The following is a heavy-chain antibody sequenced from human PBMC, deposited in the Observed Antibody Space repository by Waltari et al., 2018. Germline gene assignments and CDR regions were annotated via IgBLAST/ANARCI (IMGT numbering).Heavy chain of an antibody. Sequence: EVQLLESGGGLVQPGGSLRVSCAASGFRFGYYALRWVRQAPGKGLEWISGISGSSSSTYYADSVKGRFTISRDNSKNTLYLQMNSLRVEDTAVYFCAKVEGGIVTRYYALDIWGQGTMVTVSS. CDR3: AKVEGGIVTRYYALDI. J-gene: IGHJ3*02. CDR2: ISGSSSST. CDR1: GFRFGYYA. V-gene: IGHV3-23*01. D-gene: IGHD3-16*02.